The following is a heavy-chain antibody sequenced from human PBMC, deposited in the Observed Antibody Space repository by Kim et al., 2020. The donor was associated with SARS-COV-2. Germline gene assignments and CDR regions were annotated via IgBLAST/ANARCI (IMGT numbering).Heavy chain of an antibody. D-gene: IGHD6-13*01. Sequence: GGSLRLSCAASGFTFSSYGMHWVRQAPGKGLEWVAVISYDGSNKYYADSVKGRFTISRDNSKNTLYLQMNSLRAEDTAVYYCAKDPQVGQQLARRYYYGMDVWGQGTTVTVSS. CDR2: ISYDGSNK. CDR1: GFTFSSYG. J-gene: IGHJ6*02. V-gene: IGHV3-30*18. CDR3: AKDPQVGQQLARRYYYGMDV.